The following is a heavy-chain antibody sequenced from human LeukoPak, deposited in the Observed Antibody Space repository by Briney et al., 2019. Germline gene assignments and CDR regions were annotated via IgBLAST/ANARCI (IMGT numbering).Heavy chain of an antibody. D-gene: IGHD3-3*01. Sequence: VGSLRLSCGASGFTFSTYPMHWVRQAPGKGLEWVAAISKEGSNKYYADSVKGRYTISRDSSKNMLYLEMNSLSGEDTAVYYCVRRGSDGGPYFFDYWGQGALVTVSS. CDR1: GFTFSTYP. J-gene: IGHJ4*02. CDR2: ISKEGSNK. V-gene: IGHV3-30*03. CDR3: VRRGSDGGPYFFDY.